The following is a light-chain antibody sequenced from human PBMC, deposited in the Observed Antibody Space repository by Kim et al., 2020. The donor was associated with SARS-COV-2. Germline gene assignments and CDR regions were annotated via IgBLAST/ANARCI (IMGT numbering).Light chain of an antibody. J-gene: IGKJ4*01. CDR2: DAS. CDR3: QQANTLPPT. V-gene: IGKV1-12*01. Sequence: CASVGDRVTISWRASRRVGTYLIWYQQSPGKVPKLLIHDASHLQGGVPSRFSGSGSGTDFTLTINNLQPEDSAVYYCQQANTLPPTFGGGTKLEI. CDR1: RRVGTY.